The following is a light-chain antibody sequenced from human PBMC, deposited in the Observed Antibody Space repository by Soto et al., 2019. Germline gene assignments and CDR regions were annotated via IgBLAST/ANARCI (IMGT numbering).Light chain of an antibody. Sequence: DIQVTQSPSSLSASLGDRVTITCRANQAIGVYLAGFQQQPGKVPKLLIYAASALQSGVPSRFSGSRSGTDFTLKIRTLQPAHIATYSCQKHHSESISSGGGTTVET. CDR1: QAIGVY. CDR3: QKHHSESIS. V-gene: IGKV1-27*01. J-gene: IGKJ4*01. CDR2: AAS.